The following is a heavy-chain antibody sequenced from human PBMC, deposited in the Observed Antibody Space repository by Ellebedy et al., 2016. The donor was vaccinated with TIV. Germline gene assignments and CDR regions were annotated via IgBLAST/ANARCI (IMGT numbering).Heavy chain of an antibody. J-gene: IGHJ4*02. D-gene: IGHD1-26*01. Sequence: GGSLRLSCAASGFTFSSYSMNWVRQAPGKGLEWVSSISSSSSYIYYADSVKGRFTISRDNATNSLYLQMNSLRAEDTAVYYCARDQGWELLFTFDYWGQGTLVTVSS. CDR1: GFTFSSYS. V-gene: IGHV3-21*01. CDR2: ISSSSSYI. CDR3: ARDQGWELLFTFDY.